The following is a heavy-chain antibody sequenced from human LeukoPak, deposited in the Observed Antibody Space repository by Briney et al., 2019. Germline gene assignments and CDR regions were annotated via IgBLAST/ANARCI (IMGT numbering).Heavy chain of an antibody. CDR1: GYTFTSYG. CDR3: ARGADTGSYGSLVYFDY. CDR2: ISAYSGNT. Sequence: ASVKVSCKASGYTFTSYGISWVRQAPGQGLDWMGLISAYSGNTNFAQKLQGRVTMTTDTSTSTAYMELRSLRSDDTAVYFCARGADTGSYGSLVYFDYWGQGTLVTVSS. V-gene: IGHV1-18*01. D-gene: IGHD3-16*01. J-gene: IGHJ4*02.